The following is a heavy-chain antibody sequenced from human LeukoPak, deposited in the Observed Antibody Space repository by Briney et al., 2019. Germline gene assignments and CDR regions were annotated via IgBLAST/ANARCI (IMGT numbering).Heavy chain of an antibody. Sequence: SETLSLTCAVYGGSFSGYYWSWIRKPPGKGLEWIGEINHSGSTNYNPSLRSRVTISVDTSKNQFSLKLSSVTAADTAVYYCARAPFYGTNSRGAFDLWGQGTMVTVSS. CDR1: GGSFSGYY. CDR2: INHSGST. CDR3: ARAPFYGTNSRGAFDL. J-gene: IGHJ3*01. D-gene: IGHD2-8*01. V-gene: IGHV4-34*01.